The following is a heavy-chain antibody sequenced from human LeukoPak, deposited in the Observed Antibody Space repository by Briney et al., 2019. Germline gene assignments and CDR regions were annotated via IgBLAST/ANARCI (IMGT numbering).Heavy chain of an antibody. V-gene: IGHV3-30*04. CDR1: GFSFSSYA. CDR2: ISYDGSNK. J-gene: IGHJ4*02. CDR3: AKEGGSYFTSYYFDY. D-gene: IGHD1-26*01. Sequence: GGSLRLSCAASGFSFSSYAMHWVRQAPGKGLEWVAVISYDGSNKYYADSVKGRFTISRDNSKNTLYLQMNSLRAEDTAVYYCAKEGGSYFTSYYFDYWGQGTLVTVSS.